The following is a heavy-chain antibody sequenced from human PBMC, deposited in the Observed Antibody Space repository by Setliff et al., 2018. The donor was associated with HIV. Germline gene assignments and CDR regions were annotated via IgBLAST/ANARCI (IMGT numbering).Heavy chain of an antibody. D-gene: IGHD3-22*01. CDR1: GGSFSDYY. CDR3: ARALGYYYDSSGYVDY. V-gene: IGHV4-34*01. CDR2: INRGGST. J-gene: IGHJ4*02. Sequence: SETLSLTCAVYGGSFSDYYWSWIRQPPGKGLEWIGEINRGGSTTYNPSLKSRVTISLDTSKRQFSLKLSSVTAADTAVYYCARALGYYYDSSGYVDYWGQGTLVTVPS.